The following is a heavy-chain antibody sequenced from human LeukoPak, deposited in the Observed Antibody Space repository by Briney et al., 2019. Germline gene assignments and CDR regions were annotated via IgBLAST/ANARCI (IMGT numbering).Heavy chain of an antibody. CDR2: IYYSGST. CDR1: GGSISSYY. CDR3: ARSLVVKGGYNWFDP. D-gene: IGHD3-22*01. Sequence: SETLSLTCTVSGGSISSYYWSWIRQPPGKGLEWIGYIYYSGSTNYNPSLKSRVTISVDTSKNQFSLKPSSVTAADTAVYYCARSLVVKGGYNWFDPWGQGTLVTVSS. V-gene: IGHV4-59*08. J-gene: IGHJ5*02.